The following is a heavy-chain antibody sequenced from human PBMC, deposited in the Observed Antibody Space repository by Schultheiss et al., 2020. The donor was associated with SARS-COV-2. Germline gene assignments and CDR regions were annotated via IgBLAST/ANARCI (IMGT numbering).Heavy chain of an antibody. CDR3: AREGGYSSSNYFDY. V-gene: IGHV4-39*07. J-gene: IGHJ4*02. Sequence: SQTLSLTCTVSGGSISSYYWGWIRQPPGKGLEWIGSIYYSGSTYYNPSLKSRVTISVDTSKNQFSLKLSSVTAADTAVYYCAREGGYSSSNYFDYWGQGTLVTVSS. D-gene: IGHD6-6*01. CDR1: GGSISSYY. CDR2: IYYSGST.